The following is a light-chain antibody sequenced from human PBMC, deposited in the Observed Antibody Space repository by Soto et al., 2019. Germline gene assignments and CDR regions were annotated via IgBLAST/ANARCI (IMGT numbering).Light chain of an antibody. CDR2: GTS. CDR3: QQYDGSSPSRT. V-gene: IGKV3-20*01. J-gene: IGKJ1*01. CDR1: QSVSSTY. Sequence: EIVLTQSPGTLSLSPGERVTLSCRASQSVSSTYLAWYQQKPGQAPRLLIYGTSSRATGIPDRFSGSGSGTDFTLTISRLEPEDFAVYYCQQYDGSSPSRTFGKGTKV.